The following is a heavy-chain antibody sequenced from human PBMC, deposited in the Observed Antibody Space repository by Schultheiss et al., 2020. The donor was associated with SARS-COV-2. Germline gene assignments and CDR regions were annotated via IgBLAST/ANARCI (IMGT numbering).Heavy chain of an antibody. J-gene: IGHJ6*03. V-gene: IGHV4-34*01. CDR1: GGSISSYY. CDR3: AREMGVAAAGTGYYYYYYMDV. Sequence: SETLSLTCTVSGGSISSYYWSWIRQPPGKGLEWIGEINHSGSTNYNPSLKSRVTISVDTSKNQFSLKLSSVTAADTAVYYCAREMGVAAAGTGYYYYYYMDVWGKGTTVTVSS. CDR2: INHSGST. D-gene: IGHD6-13*01.